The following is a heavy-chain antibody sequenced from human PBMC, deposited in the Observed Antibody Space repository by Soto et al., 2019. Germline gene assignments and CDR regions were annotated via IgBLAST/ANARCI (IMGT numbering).Heavy chain of an antibody. D-gene: IGHD3-22*01. CDR2: INDSGRT. Sequence: SETLSLTCAVYGGSFSDNYWNWIRQPPGKGLEWIGEINDSGRTNYNPSLKSRVTISVDTSKNQFSLKLSSVTAADTAVYYCASSGTNYDSSGFYLGYFDYWGQGALVTVS. CDR1: GGSFSDNY. CDR3: ASSGTNYDSSGFYLGYFDY. J-gene: IGHJ4*02. V-gene: IGHV4-34*01.